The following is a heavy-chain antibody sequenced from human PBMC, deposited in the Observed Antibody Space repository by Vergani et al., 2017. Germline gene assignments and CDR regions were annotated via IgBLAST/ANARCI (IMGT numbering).Heavy chain of an antibody. CDR2: ISYDGSNK. Sequence: VQLVESGGGLVQPGRSLRLSCAASGITFSSYGMHWVRQAPGKGLEWVAVISYDGSNKYYADSVKGRFTISRDNSKNTLYLQMNSRRAEDTAVYYCAKDGEWELPPDYWGQGTLVTVSS. D-gene: IGHD1-26*01. V-gene: IGHV3-30*18. J-gene: IGHJ4*02. CDR1: GITFSSYG. CDR3: AKDGEWELPPDY.